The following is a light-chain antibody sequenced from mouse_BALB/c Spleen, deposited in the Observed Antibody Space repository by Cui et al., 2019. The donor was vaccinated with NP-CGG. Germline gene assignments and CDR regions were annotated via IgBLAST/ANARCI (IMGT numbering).Light chain of an antibody. CDR1: TGAVTTSNY. J-gene: IGLJ1*01. CDR3: ALWYSNHWV. Sequence: QALVTQQAVLTTSPGETVTLTCRSSTGAVTTSNYANWVQEKPDHLFTGLMGGTNNRAPGVPARFSGSLIGDKAALTITGAQTEDEAIYFCALWYSNHWVFGGGTKLTVL. CDR2: GTN. V-gene: IGLV1*01.